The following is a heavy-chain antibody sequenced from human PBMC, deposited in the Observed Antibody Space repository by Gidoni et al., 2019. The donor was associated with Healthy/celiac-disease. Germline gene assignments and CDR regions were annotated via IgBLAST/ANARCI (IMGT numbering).Heavy chain of an antibody. CDR1: GFTFGDYA. Sequence: EVQLVESGGVLVKPGRSLRLSCTASGFTFGDYAMSWFRQAPGKGLEWVGFIRSKAYGGTTEYAASVKGRVNISRDDSKSIAYLQMNSLKTEDTAVYYCTRESGYYDFWSGYSGRHYYFDYWGQGTLVTVSS. V-gene: IGHV3-49*05. J-gene: IGHJ4*02. CDR3: TRESGYYDFWSGYSGRHYYFDY. CDR2: IRSKAYGGTT. D-gene: IGHD3-3*01.